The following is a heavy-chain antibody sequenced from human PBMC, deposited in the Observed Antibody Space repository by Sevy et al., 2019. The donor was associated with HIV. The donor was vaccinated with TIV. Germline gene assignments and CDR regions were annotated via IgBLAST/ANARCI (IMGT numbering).Heavy chain of an antibody. J-gene: IGHJ4*02. CDR1: GFTFSSYA. CDR2: ISGSGGST. CDR3: AKDAYYYDSSGYPHRSPHDY. V-gene: IGHV3-23*01. Sequence: GGSVRLSCAASGFTFSSYAMSWVRQAPGKGLEWVSAISGSGGSTYYADSVKGRFTISRDNSKNTLYLQMNSLRAEDTAVYYCAKDAYYYDSSGYPHRSPHDYWGQGTLVTVSS. D-gene: IGHD3-22*01.